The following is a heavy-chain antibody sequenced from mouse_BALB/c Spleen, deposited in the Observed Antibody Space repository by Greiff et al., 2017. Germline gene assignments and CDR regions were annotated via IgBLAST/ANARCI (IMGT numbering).Heavy chain of an antibody. CDR2: IYPGNSDT. J-gene: IGHJ4*01. V-gene: IGHV1-5*01. D-gene: IGHD1-1*01. CDR3: TRGDYYGSSHYAMDY. Sequence: DVKLVESGTVLARPGASVKMSCKASGYSFTSYWMHWVKQRPGQGLEWIGAIYPGNSDTSYNQKFKGKAKLTAVTSASTAYMELSSLTNEDSAVYYCTRGDYYGSSHYAMDYWGQGTSVTVSS. CDR1: GYSFTSYW.